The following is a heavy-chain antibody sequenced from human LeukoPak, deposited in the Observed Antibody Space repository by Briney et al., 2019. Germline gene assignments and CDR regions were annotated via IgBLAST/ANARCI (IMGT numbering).Heavy chain of an antibody. J-gene: IGHJ4*02. D-gene: IGHD1-7*01. CDR3: ARGDWKYGDFDR. CDR2: ISYSGTT. CDR1: GGSISSRPYY. Sequence: PSETLSLTCTVSGGSISSRPYYWGWVRQSPGKGLEWIGTISYSGTTYYNPSLKSRVTTSVDTSKNQFSLKVSSMTAADTAVYYCARGDWKYGDFDRWGQGTLVTVSS. V-gene: IGHV4-39*07.